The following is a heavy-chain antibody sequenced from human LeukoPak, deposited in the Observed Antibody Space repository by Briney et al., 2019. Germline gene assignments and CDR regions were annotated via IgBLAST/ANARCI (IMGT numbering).Heavy chain of an antibody. CDR1: GFTFSSYA. Sequence: GGSLRLSCAASGFTFSSYAMSWVRQAPGKGLEWVSAIGGSGGSTYYADSVKGRFTISRDNSKNTLYLQMNSLRAEDTAVYYCAKVPSSWDYYYYYMDVWGKGTTVTVSS. J-gene: IGHJ6*03. V-gene: IGHV3-23*01. CDR3: AKVPSSWDYYYYYMDV. CDR2: IGGSGGST. D-gene: IGHD6-13*01.